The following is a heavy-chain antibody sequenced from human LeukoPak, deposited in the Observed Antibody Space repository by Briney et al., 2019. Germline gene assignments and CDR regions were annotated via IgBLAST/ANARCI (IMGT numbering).Heavy chain of an antibody. Sequence: GGSLRLSCAASGFTFSSYWMHWVRQAPGEGLVWVSRINSDGSSTSYADSVKGRFTISRDNAKNTMYLQMNSLRAEDTAVYYCASGLSSIAARNAFDIWGQGTMVTVSS. CDR2: INSDGSST. CDR3: ASGLSSIAARNAFDI. CDR1: GFTFSSYW. V-gene: IGHV3-74*01. D-gene: IGHD6-6*01. J-gene: IGHJ3*02.